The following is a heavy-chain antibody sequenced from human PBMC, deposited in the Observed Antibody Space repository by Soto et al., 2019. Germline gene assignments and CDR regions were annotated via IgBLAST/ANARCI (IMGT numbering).Heavy chain of an antibody. V-gene: IGHV4-30-4*08. J-gene: IGHJ4*02. CDR3: ARAGKLWLLLFDY. D-gene: IGHD5-18*01. CDR2: IYYSGST. CDR1: GGSISSGGYY. Sequence: PSETLSLTCTVSGGSISSGGYYWSWIRQHPGKGLEWIGYIYYSGSTYYNPSLKSRVTISVDTSKNQFSLKLSSVTAADTAVYYCARAGKLWLLLFDYWGQGTLVTVSS.